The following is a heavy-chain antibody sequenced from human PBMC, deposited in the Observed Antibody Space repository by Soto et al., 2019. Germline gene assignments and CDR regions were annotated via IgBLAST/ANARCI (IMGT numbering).Heavy chain of an antibody. J-gene: IGHJ4*02. D-gene: IGHD1-26*01. Sequence: QVQLVESGGGLVKPGGSLRLSCAASGFTFSDYYMSWIRQAPGKGLEWVSYISSSSSYTNYADSMKGRFTISRDNAKNSLYLQMNSLRAEDTAVYYCARLAKEKWEPLRGGIDYWGQGTLVTVSS. CDR3: ARLAKEKWEPLRGGIDY. V-gene: IGHV3-11*05. CDR1: GFTFSDYY. CDR2: ISSSSSYT.